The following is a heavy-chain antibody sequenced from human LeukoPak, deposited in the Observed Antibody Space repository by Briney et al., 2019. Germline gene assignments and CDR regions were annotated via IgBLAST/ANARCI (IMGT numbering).Heavy chain of an antibody. Sequence: GSLRLSCAASGFTFSSYWMHWVRQAPGKGLVWVSRIKSDGSTNYADSVKGRFTISRDNAKNTVSLQMNSLRADDTGVYYCARAPSEIGGYYPEYFRHWGQGTLVTVSS. CDR1: GFTFSSYW. V-gene: IGHV3-74*01. CDR3: ARAPSEIGGYYPEYFRH. CDR2: IKSDGST. D-gene: IGHD3-22*01. J-gene: IGHJ1*01.